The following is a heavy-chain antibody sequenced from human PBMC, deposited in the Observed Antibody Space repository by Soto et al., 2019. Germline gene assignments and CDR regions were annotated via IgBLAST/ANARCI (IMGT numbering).Heavy chain of an antibody. Sequence: GGSLRLSCSVSGFTFSSYAMHWVRQAPGKGLEYVSAISSNGGSTYYADSVKGRFTISRDNSKNTLYLQMSSLRAEDTAVYYCVKDPGGIQLWLFDYWGQGTLVTVSS. CDR1: GFTFSSYA. J-gene: IGHJ4*02. CDR3: VKDPGGIQLWLFDY. D-gene: IGHD5-18*01. CDR2: ISSNGGST. V-gene: IGHV3-64D*08.